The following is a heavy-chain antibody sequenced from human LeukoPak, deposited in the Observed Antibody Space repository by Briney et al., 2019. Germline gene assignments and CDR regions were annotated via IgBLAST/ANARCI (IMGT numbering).Heavy chain of an antibody. Sequence: SETLSLTCTVSGYSITSGYYWSWIRQPPGKRLEWVGESNDSGGTNYNPSLKSRVTISVDTSKNQFSLKLSSVTAADTAVYYCARLQDIVVVPAAPSTGGWFDPWGQGTLVTVSS. J-gene: IGHJ5*02. CDR2: SNDSGGT. D-gene: IGHD2-2*01. CDR1: GYSITSGYY. CDR3: ARLQDIVVVPAAPSTGGWFDP. V-gene: IGHV4-38-2*02.